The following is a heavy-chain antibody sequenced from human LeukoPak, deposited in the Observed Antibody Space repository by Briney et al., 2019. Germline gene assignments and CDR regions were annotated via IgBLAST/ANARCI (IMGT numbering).Heavy chain of an antibody. V-gene: IGHV3-9*01. D-gene: IGHD5-18*01. Sequence: PGGSLRLSCAASGFTFDDYAMHWVRQAPGKGLEWVSGISWNSGSIGYADSVKGRFTISRDNAKNSLYLQMNSLRAEDTALYYCAKGALPNTAMVNFDYWGQGTLVTVSS. J-gene: IGHJ4*02. CDR1: GFTFDDYA. CDR3: AKGALPNTAMVNFDY. CDR2: ISWNSGSI.